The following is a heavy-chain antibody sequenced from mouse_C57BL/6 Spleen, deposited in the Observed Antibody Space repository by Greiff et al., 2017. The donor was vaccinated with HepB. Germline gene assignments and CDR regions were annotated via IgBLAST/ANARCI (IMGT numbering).Heavy chain of an antibody. Sequence: VQLQQSGAELVKPGASVKMSCKASGYTFTTYPIEWMKQNHGKSLEWIGNFHPYNDDTKYNEKFKGNATLTVEKSSSTVYLELSRLTSDDSAVYYCASFHYYGSSYFDYWGQGTTLTVSS. V-gene: IGHV1-47*01. CDR2: FHPYNDDT. CDR1: GYTFTTYP. CDR3: ASFHYYGSSYFDY. D-gene: IGHD1-1*01. J-gene: IGHJ2*01.